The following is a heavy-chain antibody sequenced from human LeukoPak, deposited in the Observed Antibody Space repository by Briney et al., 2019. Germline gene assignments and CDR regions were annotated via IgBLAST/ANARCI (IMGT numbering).Heavy chain of an antibody. V-gene: IGHV1-18*01. Sequence: ASVKVSCKASGHTFTSYGISWVRQAPGQGLKWMGWISAYNGNTNYAQKLQGRVTMTTDTSTSTAYMELRSLRSDDTAVYYCARDWASRYDSSGYIDYWGQGTLVTVSS. D-gene: IGHD3-22*01. CDR1: GHTFTSYG. CDR2: ISAYNGNT. CDR3: ARDWASRYDSSGYIDY. J-gene: IGHJ4*02.